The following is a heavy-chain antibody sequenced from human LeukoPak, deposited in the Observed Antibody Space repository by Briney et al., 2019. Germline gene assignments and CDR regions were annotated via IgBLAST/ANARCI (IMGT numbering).Heavy chain of an antibody. CDR2: VSQSGSTI. J-gene: IGHJ4*02. V-gene: IGHV3-11*01. D-gene: IGHD3-10*01. CDR3: AREGHTYGSDY. CDR1: GFTFSDYY. Sequence: GGSLRLTCTASGFTFSDYYISWIRQAPGRGLEWLSYVSQSGSTIYYADSVKGRFTISRDNGKKTLYLQMNSLRAEDTGMYYCAREGHTYGSDYWGQGTLVTVSS.